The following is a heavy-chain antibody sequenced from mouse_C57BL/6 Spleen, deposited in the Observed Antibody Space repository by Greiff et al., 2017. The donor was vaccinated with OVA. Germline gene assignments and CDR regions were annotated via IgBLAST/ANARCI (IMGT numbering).Heavy chain of an antibody. Sequence: QVHVKQPGAELVKPGASVKMSCKASGYTFTSYWIIWVKQRPGQGLEWIGDIYPGSGSTNYNEKFKSKATLTVDTSSSTAYMQLSSLTSEDSAVYYCARHPFDYWGQGTTLTVSS. CDR3: ARHPFDY. V-gene: IGHV1-55*01. CDR1: GYTFTSYW. J-gene: IGHJ2*01. CDR2: IYPGSGST.